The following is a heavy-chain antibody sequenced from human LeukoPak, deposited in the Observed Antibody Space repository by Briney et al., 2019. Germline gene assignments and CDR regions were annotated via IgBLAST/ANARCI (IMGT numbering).Heavy chain of an antibody. Sequence: ASVKVSCKPSGYTLPRYYMHWVGQAPGQGLEWMGRINLKSGGKNYEQQLQERITITRDTSISTAYMELSRLGSDDTAVYYCARVVVMLRSNRDYWGQGTLVTVSS. V-gene: IGHV1-2*06. CDR2: INLKSGGK. CDR3: ARVVVMLRSNRDY. D-gene: IGHD2-21*01. J-gene: IGHJ4*02. CDR1: GYTLPRYY.